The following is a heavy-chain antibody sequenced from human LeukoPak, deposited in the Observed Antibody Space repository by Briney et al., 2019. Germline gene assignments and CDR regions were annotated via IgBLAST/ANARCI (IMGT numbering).Heavy chain of an antibody. V-gene: IGHV1-18*01. D-gene: IGHD1-26*01. CDR3: ARDIPLVGATNYCYYGMDV. Sequence: ASVKVSCKASGYTFTSYGISWVRQAPGQGLEWMGWISAYNGNTNYAQKLQGRVTMTTDTSTSTAYMELRSLRSDDTAVYYCARDIPLVGATNYCYYGMDVWGQGTTVTVSS. CDR1: GYTFTSYG. CDR2: ISAYNGNT. J-gene: IGHJ6*02.